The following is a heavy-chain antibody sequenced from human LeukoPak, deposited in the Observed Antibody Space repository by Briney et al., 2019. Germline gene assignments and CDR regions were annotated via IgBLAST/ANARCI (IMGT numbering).Heavy chain of an antibody. CDR1: GGSFSGYY. J-gene: IGHJ4*02. CDR3: ARGYYDFDY. CDR2: INHSGST. V-gene: IGHV4-34*01. Sequence: SETLTLTCAVYGGSFSGYYWSWIRQPPGKGLEWIGEINHSGSTNYNPSLKSRVTISVDTSKNQFSLKLSSVTAADTAVYYCARGYYDFDYWGQGTLVTVSS. D-gene: IGHD3-3*01.